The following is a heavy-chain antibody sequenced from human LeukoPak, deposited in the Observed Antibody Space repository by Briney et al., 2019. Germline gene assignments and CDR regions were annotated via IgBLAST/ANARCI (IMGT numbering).Heavy chain of an antibody. CDR2: IYYSGST. CDR3: ATKRESYFDY. V-gene: IGHV4-39*01. CDR1: GGSISSSSYY. Sequence: PSETLSLTCTVSGGSISSSSYYWGWIRQPPGEGLEWIGSIYYSGSTYYNPSLKSRVTISVDTSKNQFSLKLSSVTAADTAVYYCATKRESYFDYWGQGTLVTVSS. J-gene: IGHJ4*02. D-gene: IGHD1-26*01.